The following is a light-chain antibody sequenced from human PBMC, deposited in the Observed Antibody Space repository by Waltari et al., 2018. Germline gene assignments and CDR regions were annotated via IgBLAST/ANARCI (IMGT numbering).Light chain of an antibody. J-gene: IGKJ2*01. CDR3: QQSYSIPCA. CDR1: KSISTY. Sequence: DIQMTQSPSSPSASVGDRVTITCRASKSISTYLNWYQVKPGKAPKLLISAASTLQGGVPSRFSGSGSGADFTLTISNLQPDDYATYYCQQSYSIPCAFGQGTKLEIK. CDR2: AAS. V-gene: IGKV1-39*01.